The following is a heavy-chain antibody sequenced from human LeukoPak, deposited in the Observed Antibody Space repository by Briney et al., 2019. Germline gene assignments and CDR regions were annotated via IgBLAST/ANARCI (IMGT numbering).Heavy chain of an antibody. D-gene: IGHD1-1*01. CDR1: GYIFTGYY. CDR2: INPNSGST. Sequence: GASVKVSCKASGYIFTGYYMHWVRPAAGQGLEWMGWINPNSGSTNYAQKFQGRVTMTRDTTISTAYMELSRLRSDDTAVYYCAREKLESNSNWFDPWGQGTLVTVSS. J-gene: IGHJ5*02. CDR3: AREKLESNSNWFDP. V-gene: IGHV1-2*02.